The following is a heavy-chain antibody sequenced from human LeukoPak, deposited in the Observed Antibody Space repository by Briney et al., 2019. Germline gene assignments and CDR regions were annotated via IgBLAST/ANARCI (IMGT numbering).Heavy chain of an antibody. CDR1: GGSISSYY. Sequence: PSETLSLTCTVSGGSISSYYWSWIRQPPGKGLEWIGYIYYSGSTNYNPSLKSRVTISVDTSKNQFSLKLSSVTAADTAVYYCARQVTEYSSLEGWFDPWGQGTLVTVSS. CDR3: ARQVTEYSSLEGWFDP. D-gene: IGHD6-6*01. J-gene: IGHJ5*02. CDR2: IYYSGST. V-gene: IGHV4-59*01.